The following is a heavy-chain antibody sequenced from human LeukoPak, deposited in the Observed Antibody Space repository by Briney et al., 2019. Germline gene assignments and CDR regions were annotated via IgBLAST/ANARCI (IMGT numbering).Heavy chain of an antibody. D-gene: IGHD1-26*01. CDR3: ARGVDSGSYPDAFDI. CDR2: INPNSGGT. Sequence: ASVKVSCKASGYTFTGYYMHWVRQAPGQGLEWMGWINPNSGGTNCAQKFQGRVTMTRDTSISTAYMELSRLRSDDTAVYYCARGVDSGSYPDAFDIWGQGTMVTVSS. J-gene: IGHJ3*02. CDR1: GYTFTGYY. V-gene: IGHV1-2*02.